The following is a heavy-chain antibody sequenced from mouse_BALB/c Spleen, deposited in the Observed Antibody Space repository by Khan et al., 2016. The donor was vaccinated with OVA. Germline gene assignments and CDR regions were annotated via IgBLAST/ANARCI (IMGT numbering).Heavy chain of an antibody. CDR2: INPSNGGT. Sequence: QVQLQQSGAELVKPGASVRLSCKASGYTFTSYYLYWVKQRPGHGLEWIGDINPSNGGTNFNENFKTQATLTVDKSSSNAYMQLSSLTSEDSAVYYCTRSGYGAFAYWGQGTLVTVSA. CDR1: GYTFTSYY. D-gene: IGHD1-1*02. J-gene: IGHJ3*01. CDR3: TRSGYGAFAY. V-gene: IGHV1S81*02.